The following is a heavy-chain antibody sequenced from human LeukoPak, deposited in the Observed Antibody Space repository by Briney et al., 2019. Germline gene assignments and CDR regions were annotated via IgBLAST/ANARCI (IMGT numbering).Heavy chain of an antibody. CDR2: IYWDDDK. D-gene: IGHD1-26*01. CDR1: GFSLTGSPVG. J-gene: IGHJ4*02. Sequence: SGPTLVHPTQTLTLTCSFSGFSLTGSPVGVGWIRQPPGKALEWLALIYWDDDKRYNPSLRTRLTVTKDSSKNLVPLTMTNVDPVDSATYYCAHRHSGNGWNHGDFDYWGQGTLVIVSS. V-gene: IGHV2-5*02. CDR3: AHRHSGNGWNHGDFDY.